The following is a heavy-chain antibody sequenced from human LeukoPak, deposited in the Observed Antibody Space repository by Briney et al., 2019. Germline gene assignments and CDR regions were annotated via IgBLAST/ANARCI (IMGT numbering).Heavy chain of an antibody. V-gene: IGHV1-3*01. J-gene: IGHJ4*02. D-gene: IGHD3-10*01. CDR1: GYTFTSYA. CDR3: ARDGPDYYGPGSFSY. CDR2: INAGNGNT. Sequence: GASVEVSCKASGYTFTSYAMHWVRQAPGQRLEWMGWINAGNGNTKYSQKFQGRVTITRDTSASTAYMELSSLRSEDTAVYYCARDGPDYYGPGSFSYWGQGTLVTVSS.